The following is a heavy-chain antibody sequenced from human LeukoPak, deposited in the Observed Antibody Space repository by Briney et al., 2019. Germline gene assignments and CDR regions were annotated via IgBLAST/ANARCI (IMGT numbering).Heavy chain of an antibody. CDR2: ISSSGSTI. CDR3: ARYVLERFRWANTSPLYFDY. J-gene: IGHJ4*02. V-gene: IGHV3-11*01. Sequence: GGSLRLSCAASGFTFSSYAMSWIRQAPGKGLEWVSYISSSGSTIYYADSVKGRFTISRDNAKNSLYLQMNSLRAEDTAVYYCARYVLERFRWANTSPLYFDYWGQGTLVTVSS. CDR1: GFTFSSYA. D-gene: IGHD3-3*01.